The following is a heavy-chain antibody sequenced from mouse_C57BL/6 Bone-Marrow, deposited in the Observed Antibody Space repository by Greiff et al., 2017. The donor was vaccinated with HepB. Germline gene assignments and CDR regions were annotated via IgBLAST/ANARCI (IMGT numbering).Heavy chain of an antibody. CDR1: GYTFTSYW. Sequence: QVQLQQPGAELVKPGASVKLSCKASGYTFTSYWMHWVKQRPGQGLEWIGMIHPNSGSTNYNEKFKSKATLTVDKSSSTAYMQLSSLTSEDSAVYYCARNYGSRWYFDVWGTGTTVTVSS. CDR3: ARNYGSRWYFDV. V-gene: IGHV1-64*01. J-gene: IGHJ1*03. D-gene: IGHD1-1*01. CDR2: IHPNSGST.